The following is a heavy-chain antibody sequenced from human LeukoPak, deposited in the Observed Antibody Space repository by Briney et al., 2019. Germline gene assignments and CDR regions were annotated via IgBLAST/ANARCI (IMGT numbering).Heavy chain of an antibody. D-gene: IGHD5-12*01. CDR1: GFTFSSYG. Sequence: GGSLRLSCAASGFTFSSYGMHWVRQAPGKGLEWVAFIRYDGSNKYYADSVKGRFTISRDNSKNTLYLQMNSLRAEDTAVYYCAKVGGAYDRVDCWGQGTLVTVSS. CDR3: AKVGGAYDRVDC. J-gene: IGHJ4*02. V-gene: IGHV3-30*02. CDR2: IRYDGSNK.